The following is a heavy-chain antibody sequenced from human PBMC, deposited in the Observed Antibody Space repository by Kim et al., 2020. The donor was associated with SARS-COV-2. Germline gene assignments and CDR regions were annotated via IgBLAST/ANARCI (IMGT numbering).Heavy chain of an antibody. CDR3: ATDVADYGSGSSLKFQGHDY. Sequence: GGSLRLSCAASGFTFSDYYMSWIRQAPGKGLEWVSYISTSSTYTNYADSVKGRFTISRDNAQNSLFPQMSGLRAEDTAVYYCATDVADYGSGSSLKFQGHDYWGQGTLVTVSS. V-gene: IGHV3-11*06. CDR2: ISTSSTYT. D-gene: IGHD3-10*01. J-gene: IGHJ4*02. CDR1: GFTFSDYY.